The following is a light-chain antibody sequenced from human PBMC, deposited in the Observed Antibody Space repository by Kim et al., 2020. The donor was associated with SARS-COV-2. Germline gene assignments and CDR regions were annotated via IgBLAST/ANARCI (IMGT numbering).Light chain of an antibody. CDR2: DAS. V-gene: IGKV1-5*01. CDR1: QSVSGW. CDR3: QQYNSHKT. J-gene: IGKJ1*01. Sequence: SASVGGRVTITCRASQSVSGWLAWYQQKPGKAPKLLIYDASSLEPGVPSRFSGGGSGTEFTLTISSLQPDDFATYYCQQYNSHKTFGQGTKVDIK.